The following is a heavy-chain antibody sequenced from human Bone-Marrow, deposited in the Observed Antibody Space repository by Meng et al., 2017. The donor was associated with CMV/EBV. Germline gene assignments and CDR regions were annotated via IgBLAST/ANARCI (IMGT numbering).Heavy chain of an antibody. Sequence: GESLKISCVASGVTFGGYGMHWVRQAPGKGLEWVAVISYDGTYKYYAESVKGRFTISRDNSKNTVYLQMNSLRAEDTAVFYCARELQTAAVAGVLVYWGHGTLVTVSS. CDR3: ARELQTAAVAGVLVY. CDR1: GVTFGGYG. D-gene: IGHD6-19*01. CDR2: ISYDGTYK. J-gene: IGHJ4*01. V-gene: IGHV3-30*04.